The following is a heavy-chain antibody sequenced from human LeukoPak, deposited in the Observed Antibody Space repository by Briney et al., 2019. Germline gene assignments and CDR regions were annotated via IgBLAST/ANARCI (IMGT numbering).Heavy chain of an antibody. V-gene: IGHV3-66*02. Sequence: GGSLRLSCAASGFTVSAKYMSWVRQGPGKGLDWISSIYSDGGTNYADSVKGRFTISRDNSKNTLYLQMNSLRPEDTVVYYCARDGGFGGPGGDNWFDSWGQGALVTVSS. CDR3: ARDGGFGGPGGDNWFDS. CDR1: GFTVSAKY. CDR2: IYSDGGT. D-gene: IGHD3-16*01. J-gene: IGHJ5*01.